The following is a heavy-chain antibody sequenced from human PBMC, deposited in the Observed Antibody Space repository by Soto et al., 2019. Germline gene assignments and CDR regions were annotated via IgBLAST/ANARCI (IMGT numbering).Heavy chain of an antibody. CDR2: ISYDGSNK. CDR3: ARDSRSGSYHHGLYYFDY. CDR1: GFTFSSYA. D-gene: IGHD1-26*01. J-gene: IGHJ4*02. Sequence: QVQLVESGGGVVQPGRSLRLSCAASGFTFSSYAMHWVRQAPGKGLEWVAVISYDGSNKYYADSVKGRFTISRDNSKNTLYLQMNSLRAEDTAVYYCARDSRSGSYHHGLYYFDYWGQGTLVTVSS. V-gene: IGHV3-30-3*01.